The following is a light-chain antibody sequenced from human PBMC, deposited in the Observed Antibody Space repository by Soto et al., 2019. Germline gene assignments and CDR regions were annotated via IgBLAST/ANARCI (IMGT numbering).Light chain of an antibody. CDR1: QSVSSSY. J-gene: IGKJ5*01. CDR3: QHFGGTTFT. V-gene: IGKV3-20*01. Sequence: EIVLTQSPVTLSLSPGAGATLSCRASQSVSSSYIAWYQQRPGQTPSLLIYGASTRATGMPDRLSGSRSGTHFTLPISRLEPGDFAVYYCQHFGGTTFTFGQGTRLEIK. CDR2: GAS.